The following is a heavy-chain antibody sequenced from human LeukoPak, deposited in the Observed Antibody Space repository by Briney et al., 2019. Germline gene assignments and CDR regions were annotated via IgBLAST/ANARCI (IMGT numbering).Heavy chain of an antibody. J-gene: IGHJ6*02. D-gene: IGHD3-22*01. CDR3: ARGFYYDSSGYSRVGMDV. Sequence: SETLSLTCTVSGGSISSYYWSWIRQPPGKGLEWIGYIYYSGSTNYNPSLKSRVTISVDTSKNQFSLKLSSVTAVDTAVYYCARGFYYDSSGYSRVGMDVWGQGTTVTVSS. CDR2: IYYSGST. V-gene: IGHV4-59*08. CDR1: GGSISSYY.